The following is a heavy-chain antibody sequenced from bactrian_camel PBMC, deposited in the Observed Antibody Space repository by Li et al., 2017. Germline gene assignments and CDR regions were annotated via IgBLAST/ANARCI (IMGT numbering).Heavy chain of an antibody. V-gene: IGHV3S1*01. CDR3: AARSVGWCPLFEHWLGKRAYTPGGYFAN. CDR1: GFTFSNYW. D-gene: IGHD1*01. CDR2: IHSVSGLT. J-gene: IGHJ6*01. Sequence: VQLVESGGGLVRPGGSRRLSCAASGFTFSNYWMYWVRQAPGKGLEWVSFIHSVSGLTYYADSVKGRFTISRDNGKSAVSLQMNSLTPEDTAMYYCAARSVGWCPLFEHWLGKRAYTPGGYFANWGQGTQVTVS.